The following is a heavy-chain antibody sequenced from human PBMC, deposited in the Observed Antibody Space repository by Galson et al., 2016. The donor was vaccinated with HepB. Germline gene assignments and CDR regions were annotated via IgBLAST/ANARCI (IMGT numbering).Heavy chain of an antibody. Sequence: QSGAEVTKPGESLRVSCQGSGYSFSNYWITWVRQMPGKGLEWMGRIDPSDSYINYSPSFEGHVTISVDKSNFTAYLHWSSLRASDTAIYYCARLRNVLTGSNWFDPWGQGTLVIVSS. D-gene: IGHD3-9*01. CDR3: ARLRNVLTGSNWFDP. J-gene: IGHJ5*02. CDR1: GYSFSNYW. V-gene: IGHV5-10-1*01. CDR2: IDPSDSYI.